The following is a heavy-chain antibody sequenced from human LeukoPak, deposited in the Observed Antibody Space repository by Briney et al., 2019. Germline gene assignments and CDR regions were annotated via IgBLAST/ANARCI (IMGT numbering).Heavy chain of an antibody. Sequence: GGSLRLSCAAAGFTSSSYWMHWVRQVPGKGLVWVSRISGDGTARNYADSVKGRFTISRDDAKNTVDLQMNSLRGEDTAVYYCVRGRGSYGWFDPWGQGTLVTVSS. CDR2: ISGDGTAR. D-gene: IGHD3-10*01. CDR3: VRGRGSYGWFDP. CDR1: GFTSSSYW. V-gene: IGHV3-74*01. J-gene: IGHJ5*02.